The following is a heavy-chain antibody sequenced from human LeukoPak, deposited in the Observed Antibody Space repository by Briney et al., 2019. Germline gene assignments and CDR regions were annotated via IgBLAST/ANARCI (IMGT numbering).Heavy chain of an antibody. CDR1: GGSFSGYY. CDR3: ARKRNYGSGSLFWFDP. CDR2: INHSGST. J-gene: IGHJ5*02. Sequence: SETLSLTCAVYGGSFSGYYWSWIRQPAGKGLEWIGEINHSGSTNYNPSLKSRVTISVDTSKNQFSLKLSSVTAADTAVYYCARKRNYGSGSLFWFDPWGQGTLVTVSS. V-gene: IGHV4-34*01. D-gene: IGHD3-10*01.